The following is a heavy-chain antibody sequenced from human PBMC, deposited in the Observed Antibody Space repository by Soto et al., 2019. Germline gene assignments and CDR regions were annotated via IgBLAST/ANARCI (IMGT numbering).Heavy chain of an antibody. CDR1: GGTFGSYA. CDR3: AREAPYCTSATCPKFYDMDV. J-gene: IGHJ6*04. CDR2: IIPILNSP. Sequence: SVKVSCKASGGTFGSYAITWVRRAPGQGLEWLGGIIPILNSPAYAQKFQARVVITADEITNTAYMELNSLRFDDTAVYYCAREAPYCTSATCPKFYDMDVWGNGTTVTVSS. V-gene: IGHV1-69*13. D-gene: IGHD2-2*01.